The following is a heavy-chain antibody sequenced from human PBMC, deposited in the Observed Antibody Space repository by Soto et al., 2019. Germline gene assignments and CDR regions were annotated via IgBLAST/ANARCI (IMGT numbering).Heavy chain of an antibody. V-gene: IGHV3-30*18. CDR3: AKSDGNPGYSSSWYNPMDGMDV. D-gene: IGHD6-13*01. CDR2: ISYDGSNK. J-gene: IGHJ6*02. Sequence: GSLRLSCAASGFTFSSYGMHWVRQAPGKGLEWVAVISYDGSNKYYADSVKGRFTISRDNSKNTLYLQMNSLRAEDTAVYYCAKSDGNPGYSSSWYNPMDGMDVWGQGTTVTVSS. CDR1: GFTFSSYG.